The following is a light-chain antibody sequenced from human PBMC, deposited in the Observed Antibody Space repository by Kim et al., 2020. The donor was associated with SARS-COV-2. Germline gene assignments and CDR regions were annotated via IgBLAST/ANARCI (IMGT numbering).Light chain of an antibody. CDR2: DVN. Sequence: GQSITITCTGTFSDISNYSYVSWYQKHPGKAPKLIIYDVNTRPSGVSDRFSGSRSGDTASLTISGLQAEDEADYYCCSYTRTRTLVFGGGSKLTVL. J-gene: IGLJ3*02. CDR1: FSDISNYSY. V-gene: IGLV2-14*03. CDR3: CSYTRTRTLV.